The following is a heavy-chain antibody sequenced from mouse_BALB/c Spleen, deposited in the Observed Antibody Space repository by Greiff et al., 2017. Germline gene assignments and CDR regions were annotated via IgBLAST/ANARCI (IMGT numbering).Heavy chain of an antibody. Sequence: VQLQQSGPELVKPGASVKISCKASGYAFSSSWMNWVKQRPGQGLEWIGRIYPGDGDTNYNGKFKGKATLTADKSSSTAYMQLSSLTSVDSAVYFGARSPGTTARGDYWGQGTSVTVSS. V-gene: IGHV1-82*01. J-gene: IGHJ4*01. CDR3: ARSPGTTARGDY. CDR1: GYAFSSSW. D-gene: IGHD1-2*01. CDR2: IYPGDGDT.